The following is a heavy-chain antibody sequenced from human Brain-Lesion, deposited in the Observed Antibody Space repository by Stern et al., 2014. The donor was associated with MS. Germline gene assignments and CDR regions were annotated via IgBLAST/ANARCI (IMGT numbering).Heavy chain of an antibody. CDR2: IYYSGNT. CDR1: GGSVSSTSYA. D-gene: IGHD2-15*01. V-gene: IGHV4-39*01. J-gene: IGHJ5*02. Sequence: QVQLVESGPGLVKPSETLSLTCTVAGGSVSSTSYAWAWIRQPPGKGLEGIGTIYYSGNTYYSPYLKSRPTLSLATSKNQLFLQWRSVTAADTAVYYCAGEEDIRYCSGGSCTGNWFDPGGQGTLVTVSS. CDR3: AGEEDIRYCSGGSCTGNWFDP.